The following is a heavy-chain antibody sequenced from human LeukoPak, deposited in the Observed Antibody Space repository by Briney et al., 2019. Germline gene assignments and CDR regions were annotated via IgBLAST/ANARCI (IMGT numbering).Heavy chain of an antibody. V-gene: IGHV4-34*01. J-gene: IGHJ3*02. CDR2: INHSGST. CDR1: GGSFSGYY. Sequence: SETLSLTCAVYGGSFSGYYWSWIRQPPGKGLEWIGEINHSGSTNYNPSLKSRVTISVDTSKNQFSLKLSSVTAADTAVYYCALGANMGGLLDAFDIWGQGTMVTVSS. D-gene: IGHD4/OR15-4a*01. CDR3: ALGANMGGLLDAFDI.